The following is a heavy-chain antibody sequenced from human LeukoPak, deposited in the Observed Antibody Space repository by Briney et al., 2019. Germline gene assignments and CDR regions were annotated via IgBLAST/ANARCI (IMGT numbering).Heavy chain of an antibody. J-gene: IGHJ6*02. CDR1: GFTFSSYA. V-gene: IGHV3-30-3*01. CDR3: ARDLRYYDSSGYLNYYYYGMDV. D-gene: IGHD3-22*01. Sequence: GRSLRLSCAASGFTFSSYAMHWVRQAPGKGLEWVAVISYDGSNKYYADSVKGRFTISRDNSKNTLYLQMNSLRAEDTAVYYCARDLRYYDSSGYLNYYYYGMDVWGQGTTVTVSS. CDR2: ISYDGSNK.